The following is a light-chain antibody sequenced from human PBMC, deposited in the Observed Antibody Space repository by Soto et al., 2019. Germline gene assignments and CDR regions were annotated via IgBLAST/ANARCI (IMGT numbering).Light chain of an antibody. CDR2: GAS. J-gene: IGKJ4*01. Sequence: IVLTQSPATLSLSPGERATLSCTASQRWTPTYIACYQQKFGQAPGLLIYGASTRATGTPDRFTGGGFGTDFTLTISRVEPEDFAVYYCQQYDSSFTFGGGTKVEMK. CDR1: QRWTPTY. CDR3: QQYDSSFT. V-gene: IGKV3-20*01.